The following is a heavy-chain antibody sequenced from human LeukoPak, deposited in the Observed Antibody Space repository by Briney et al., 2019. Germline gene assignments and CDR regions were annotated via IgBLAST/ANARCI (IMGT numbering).Heavy chain of an antibody. CDR3: SLVFSGRGRYSSSPDAFDI. V-gene: IGHV3-21*01. J-gene: IGHJ3*02. CDR2: ISSSSSYI. CDR1: GFTFSSYS. D-gene: IGHD6-13*01. Sequence: GGSLRLSCAASGFTFSSYSMNWVRQAPGKGLEWVSSISSSSSYIYYADSVKGRFTISRDNAKNSLYLQMNSLRAEDMAVYYCSLVFSGRGRYSSSPDAFDIWGQGTMVTVSS.